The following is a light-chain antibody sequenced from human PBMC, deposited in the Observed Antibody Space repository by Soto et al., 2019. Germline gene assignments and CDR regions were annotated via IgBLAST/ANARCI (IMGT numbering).Light chain of an antibody. V-gene: IGKV1-9*01. CDR3: QQLNSYPVT. CDR1: QGISSY. CDR2: DAS. J-gene: IGKJ4*01. Sequence: DIQLTQSPSFVSASVGDRVTITCRAGQGISSYLAWYQQKPGKAPKLLIYDASTLQSGVPSRFSGSGAGTEFTLTISCLQPEDFATYYCQQLNSYPVTFGRGPKVEIK.